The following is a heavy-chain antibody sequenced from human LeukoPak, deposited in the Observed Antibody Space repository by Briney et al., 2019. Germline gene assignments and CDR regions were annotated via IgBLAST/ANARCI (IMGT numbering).Heavy chain of an antibody. J-gene: IGHJ4*02. CDR2: ISSDGLNK. D-gene: IGHD1-14*01. V-gene: IGHV3-33*03. CDR1: GFMFSNYG. Sequence: GGSLRLSCTVSGFMFSNYGMHWVRQAPGKGLDWLALISSDGLNKYYTDSVEGRFTISRDNSKSTVYLQMNSLRAEDTALYYCAKSLTGNVADLGYWGQGTLVTVSS. CDR3: AKSLTGNVADLGY.